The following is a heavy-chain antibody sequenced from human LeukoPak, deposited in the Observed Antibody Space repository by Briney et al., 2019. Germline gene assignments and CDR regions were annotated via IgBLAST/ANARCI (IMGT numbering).Heavy chain of an antibody. J-gene: IGHJ4*02. V-gene: IGHV3-23*01. CDR3: AKNSGGTCYSHLDY. CDR1: GLTFSSYG. D-gene: IGHD2-15*01. CDR2: ISGSGGST. Sequence: GGSLRLSGAASGLTFSSYGMTWVRQAPGKGLEWASGISGSGGSTYYEDSVKGRFTISRDNSKNTLYLQMNSLRAEDTAVYYCAKNSGGTCYSHLDYWGQGALVAVSS.